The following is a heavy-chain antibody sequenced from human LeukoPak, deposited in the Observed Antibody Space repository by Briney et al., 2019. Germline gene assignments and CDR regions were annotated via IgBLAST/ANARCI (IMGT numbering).Heavy chain of an antibody. V-gene: IGHV4-34*01. Sequence: SETLSLTCAVYVGSFSGYYWSWIRQPPGKGLEWIGEINHSGSTNYNSSLKSRVTISVDTSKNQFSLKLSSVTAADTAVYYCVVTQKWLAFDYWGQGILVTVSS. CDR2: INHSGST. CDR1: VGSFSGYY. CDR3: VVTQKWLAFDY. D-gene: IGHD6-19*01. J-gene: IGHJ4*02.